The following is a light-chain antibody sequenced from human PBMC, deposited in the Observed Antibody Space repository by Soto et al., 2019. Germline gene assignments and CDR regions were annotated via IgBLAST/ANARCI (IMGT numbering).Light chain of an antibody. V-gene: IGKV3-11*01. CDR3: QHRSDGPLT. Sequence: EIVLTQSPATLTLSPGEIATLSCMASQSVSRLLAWYQQKPGQAPRLLIYDASNRATGIPARFSGSGSGTDFTLTISSLEPEDFAVYYCQHRSDGPLTFGQGTKLEIK. J-gene: IGKJ2*01. CDR2: DAS. CDR1: QSVSRL.